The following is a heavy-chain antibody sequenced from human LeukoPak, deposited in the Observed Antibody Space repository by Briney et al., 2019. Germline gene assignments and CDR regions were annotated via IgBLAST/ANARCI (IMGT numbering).Heavy chain of an antibody. D-gene: IGHD1-26*01. V-gene: IGHV4-59*01. CDR3: ARINRKGATRVDY. J-gene: IGHJ4*02. CDR2: IYYSGGT. Sequence: SETLSLTCTVSGGSISSYYWSWIRQPPGKGLEWIGYIYYSGGTKYNPSLKSRVTISADTSKKQFSLKLTSVTATDTAVYYCARINRKGATRVDYWGQGTLVTVSS. CDR1: GGSISSYY.